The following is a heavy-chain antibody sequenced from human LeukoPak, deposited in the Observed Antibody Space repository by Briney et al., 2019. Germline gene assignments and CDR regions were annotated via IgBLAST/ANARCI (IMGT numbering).Heavy chain of an antibody. CDR1: GYTFTGYY. CDR2: INPNSGGT. CDR3: ARSPQDWNYAHDY. V-gene: IGHV1-2*02. D-gene: IGHD1-7*01. Sequence: GASVKVSCKASGYTFTGYYMHWVRQAPGRGLEWMGWINPNSGGTNYAQKFQGRVTMTRDTSISTAYMELSRLRSDDTAVYYCARSPQDWNYAHDYWGQGTLVTVSS. J-gene: IGHJ4*02.